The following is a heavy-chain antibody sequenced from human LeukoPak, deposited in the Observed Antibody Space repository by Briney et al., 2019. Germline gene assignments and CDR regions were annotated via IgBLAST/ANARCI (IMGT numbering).Heavy chain of an antibody. V-gene: IGHV3-30*04. J-gene: IGHJ3*02. D-gene: IGHD5-24*01. CDR2: ISYDGSNK. Sequence: GRALRHSCAASGFTFSSYAMHWVRQAPRKGREWGAVISYDGSNKYYADSVKGRFTISRDNSKNTLYLQMNSLRAEDTAVYYCARVRDGYNYLGAFDIWGQGTMVTVSS. CDR1: GFTFSSYA. CDR3: ARVRDGYNYLGAFDI.